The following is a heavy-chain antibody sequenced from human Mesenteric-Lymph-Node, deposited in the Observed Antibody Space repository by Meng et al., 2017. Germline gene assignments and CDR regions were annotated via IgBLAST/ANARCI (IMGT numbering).Heavy chain of an antibody. J-gene: IGHJ3*01. D-gene: IGHD2-21*01. CDR3: SRDCVDDDCYHFAFDV. CDR1: VASISSCGYY. Sequence: LRLSCTDSVASISSCGYYSTWIRQRPGKGLEWIGFIYNSATTDYNPSLKSRVSIPGDTSKNQFSLKLNSVTAADTAVYYFSRDCVDDDCYHFAFDVWGPGAMVTVSS. V-gene: IGHV4-31*03. CDR2: IYNSATT.